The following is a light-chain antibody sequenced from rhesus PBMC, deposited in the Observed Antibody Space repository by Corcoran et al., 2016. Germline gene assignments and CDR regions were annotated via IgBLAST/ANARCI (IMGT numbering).Light chain of an antibody. CDR1: ENVNNY. J-gene: IGKJ3*01. V-gene: IGKV1-74*01. CDR3: QHSYGIPFT. Sequence: DIQMTQSPSSLSASVGDRVTITCRASENVNNYLHWYQQKPGKAPKVLIYKASTLQSGVPSRFSGSGFGKDLTLTISSLQPEDFATYYCQHSYGIPFTFGPGTKLEIK. CDR2: KAS.